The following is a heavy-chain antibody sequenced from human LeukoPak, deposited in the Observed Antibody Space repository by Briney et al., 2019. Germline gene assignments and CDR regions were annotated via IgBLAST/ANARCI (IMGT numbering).Heavy chain of an antibody. CDR1: GYTFTSYG. Sequence: ASVKVSCKASGYTFTSYGISWVRQAPGQGLEWMGWISAYNGNTNYAQKLQGRVTMTTDTSTSTAYMELRSLRSDDTAVYYCARRMYYYGSGSYYLLYYFDYWGQGTLVTVSS. J-gene: IGHJ4*02. D-gene: IGHD3-10*01. V-gene: IGHV1-18*01. CDR2: ISAYNGNT. CDR3: ARRMYYYGSGSYYLLYYFDY.